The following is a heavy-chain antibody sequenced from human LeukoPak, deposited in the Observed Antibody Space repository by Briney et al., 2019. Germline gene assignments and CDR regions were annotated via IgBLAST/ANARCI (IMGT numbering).Heavy chain of an antibody. Sequence: PSETLSLTCTVSDYSISNTYYWSWIRQPAGKGLEWIGRIYTSGSTNYNPSLKSRVTMSVDTSKNQFSLKLSSVTAADTAVYYCARLQYNWNDGGWFDPWGQGTLVTVSS. J-gene: IGHJ5*02. CDR3: ARLQYNWNDGGWFDP. CDR2: IYTSGST. CDR1: DYSISNTYY. V-gene: IGHV4-4*07. D-gene: IGHD1-1*01.